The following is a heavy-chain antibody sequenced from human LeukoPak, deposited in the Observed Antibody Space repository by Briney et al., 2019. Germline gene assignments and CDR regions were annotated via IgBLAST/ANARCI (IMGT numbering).Heavy chain of an antibody. CDR1: GFTFSSYW. D-gene: IGHD3-10*01. Sequence: GGSLRLSCAASGFTFSSYWMSWVRQAPGKGLEWMANIKKDGSEKYYVDSVKGRFSISRDNAKNSLDLQMDSLRAEDTAVYYCARARSGSERKAYYFDYWGQGTLVTVSS. V-gene: IGHV3-7*05. J-gene: IGHJ4*02. CDR3: ARARSGSERKAYYFDY. CDR2: IKKDGSEK.